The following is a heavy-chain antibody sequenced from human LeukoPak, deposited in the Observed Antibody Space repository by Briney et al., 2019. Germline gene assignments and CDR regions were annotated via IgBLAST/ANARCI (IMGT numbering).Heavy chain of an antibody. D-gene: IGHD6-19*01. J-gene: IGHJ4*02. CDR1: GFTFRLYG. CDR2: ISQDGKNQ. CDR3: GAGHFAGVDY. V-gene: IGHV3-30*03. Sequence: GGSLRLSCAASGFTFRLYGIHWVRQTPGKGLEWVAVISQDGKNQYFADFAKGRYTVSRDNSKNTVHLEMNTLRSEDSAVYYCGAGHFAGVDYWGLGTSVTVSS.